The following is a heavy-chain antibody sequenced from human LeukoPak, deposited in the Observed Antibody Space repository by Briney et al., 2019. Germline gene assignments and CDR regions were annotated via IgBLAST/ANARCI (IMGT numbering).Heavy chain of an antibody. V-gene: IGHV1-46*01. D-gene: IGHD1-1*01. CDR2: INPSGGST. CDR3: AKGTVVDAFDI. J-gene: IGHJ3*02. CDR1: GYTFTGYY. Sequence: ASVKVSCKASGYTFTGYYMHWVRQAPGQGLEWMGIINPSGGSTSYAQKFQGRVTMTTDTSTSTAYMELRSLRSDDTAVYYCAKGTVVDAFDIWGQGTMVTVSS.